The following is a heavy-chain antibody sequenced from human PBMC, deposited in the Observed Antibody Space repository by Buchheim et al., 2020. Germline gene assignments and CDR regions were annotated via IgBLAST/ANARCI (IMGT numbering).Heavy chain of an antibody. J-gene: IGHJ6*02. Sequence: QLQLQESGPGLVKPSETLSLTCTVSGGSISSSSYYWGWIRQPPGKGLEWIGSIYYSGSTYYNPSLKSRVTISVDTSKNQFSLKLSSVTAADTAVYYCARHREGGSVGSYYYYYGMDVWGQGTT. CDR2: IYYSGST. CDR3: ARHREGGSVGSYYYYYGMDV. D-gene: IGHD2-2*03. CDR1: GGSISSSSYY. V-gene: IGHV4-39*01.